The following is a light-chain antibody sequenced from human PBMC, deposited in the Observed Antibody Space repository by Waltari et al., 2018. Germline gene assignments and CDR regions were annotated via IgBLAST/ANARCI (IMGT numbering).Light chain of an antibody. CDR3: QQYKSYKT. CDR1: QSITTS. J-gene: IGKJ1*01. CDR2: GAS. Sequence: DIQMTQSPSTLSASVGDTVIISCRASQSITTSLAWYQQKPGKAPDVLIYGASNLESGVPSRFSGSGSGTEFTLTISSLQPDDFATYYCQQYKSYKTFGPGTKVTIK. V-gene: IGKV1-5*03.